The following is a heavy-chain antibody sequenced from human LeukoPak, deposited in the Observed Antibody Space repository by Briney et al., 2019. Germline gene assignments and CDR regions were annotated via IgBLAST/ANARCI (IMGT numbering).Heavy chain of an antibody. CDR3: ARDLSTHYSIDF. CDR1: GFAFKTYA. J-gene: IGHJ4*02. CDR2: ISYDGVVK. D-gene: IGHD2/OR15-2a*01. Sequence: GGSLRLSCAASGFAFKTYAIHWVRQTPGKGLEWVTFISYDGVVKYYADSVKGRLIISRDNSKNTVNLHMSSLRPEDTAAYYCARDLSTHYSIDFWGPGTLVSVSS. V-gene: IGHV3-30-3*01.